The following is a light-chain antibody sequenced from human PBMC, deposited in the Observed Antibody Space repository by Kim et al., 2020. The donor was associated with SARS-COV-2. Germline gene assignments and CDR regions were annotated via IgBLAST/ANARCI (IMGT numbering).Light chain of an antibody. V-gene: IGKV1-33*01. CDR2: DAS. CDR1: QDISNY. Sequence: DIQMTQSPSSLSAPVGDRVTITCQASQDISNYLNWYQQKPGKAPKLLIYDASNLETGVPSRFSGSGSGTDFTFTISSLQPEDIATYYCQQYDNLPPYTFGQGTKLEI. J-gene: IGKJ2*01. CDR3: QQYDNLPPYT.